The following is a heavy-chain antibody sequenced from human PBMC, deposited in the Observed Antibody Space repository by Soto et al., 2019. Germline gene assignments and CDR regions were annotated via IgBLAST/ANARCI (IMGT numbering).Heavy chain of an antibody. CDR3: AREEFVTGIYRKIAY. D-gene: IGHD1-26*01. Sequence: PGESLKISCKGSGYSFTSYWITWVRQMPGKGLEWMGRIDPSDSYTNYSPSFQGHVTISVDTSKNQFSLRLTSVTAADTAVYFCAREEFVTGIYRKIAYWGQGTLVTVSS. V-gene: IGHV5-10-1*01. CDR2: IDPSDSYT. CDR1: GYSFTSYW. J-gene: IGHJ4*02.